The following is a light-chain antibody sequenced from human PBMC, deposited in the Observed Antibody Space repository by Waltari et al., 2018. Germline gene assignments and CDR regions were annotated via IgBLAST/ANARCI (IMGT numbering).Light chain of an antibody. CDR1: QSISRN. V-gene: IGKV3-15*01. CDR3: QQYNNWPPDLT. CDR2: GAS. Sequence: EIVMTQSPATLSVSPGERATLSCRASQSISRNLAWYHQRPGQAPRLLIDGASTRATGIPARFSGSGSGTEFTLTISSLQSEDFAVYYCQQYNNWPPDLTFGGGTKVEI. J-gene: IGKJ4*01.